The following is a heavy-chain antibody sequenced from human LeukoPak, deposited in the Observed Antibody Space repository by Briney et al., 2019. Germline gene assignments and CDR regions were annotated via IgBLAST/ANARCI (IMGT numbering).Heavy chain of an antibody. CDR3: AEEVGATYPTFDS. CDR2: ISGSSSST. V-gene: IGHV3-23*01. J-gene: IGHJ4*02. CDR1: GFTVRSNY. Sequence: GGSLRISCAASGFTVRSNYMSWIRQAPGKGLEWVSSISGSSSSTYYADSVKGRFTISRDNSKSTLYLQMNSLRAEDTAVYYCAEEVGATYPTFDSWGQGTLVTVSS. D-gene: IGHD1-26*01.